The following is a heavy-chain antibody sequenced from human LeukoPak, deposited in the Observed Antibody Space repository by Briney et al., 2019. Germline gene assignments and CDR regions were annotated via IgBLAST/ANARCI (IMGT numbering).Heavy chain of an antibody. CDR2: ISHDGSNK. J-gene: IGHJ4*02. Sequence: PGGSLRLPCAASGFTFSSYGMHWVRQAPGKGLEWVAVISHDGSNKYYADSVKGRFTISRDNSKNTLYLQMNSLRAEDTAVYYCAKALYSGYDLPPNYWGQGTLVTVSS. CDR3: AKALYSGYDLPPNY. CDR1: GFTFSSYG. D-gene: IGHD5-12*01. V-gene: IGHV3-30*18.